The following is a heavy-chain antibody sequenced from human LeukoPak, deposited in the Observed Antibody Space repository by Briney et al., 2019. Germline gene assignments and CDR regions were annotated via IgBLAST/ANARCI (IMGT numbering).Heavy chain of an antibody. D-gene: IGHD6-13*01. CDR1: GFTFSSYW. V-gene: IGHV3-7*01. Sequence: GGSLRLSCVVSGFTFSSYWMSWVRQAPGKGLEWVANIKQDGSEKYYVDSVKGRFTISRDNAKNSLYLQMNSLRAEDTAVYYCGSIGSSWYEDYCGQGTLVTVSS. CDR3: GSIGSSWYEDY. J-gene: IGHJ4*02. CDR2: IKQDGSEK.